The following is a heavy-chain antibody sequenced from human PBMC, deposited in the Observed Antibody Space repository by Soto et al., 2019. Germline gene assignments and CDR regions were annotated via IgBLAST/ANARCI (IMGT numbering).Heavy chain of an antibody. CDR2: IYHSGST. V-gene: IGHV4-30-2*01. D-gene: IGHD1-26*01. CDR3: AGGSYYVGVFDI. CDR1: GGSISSGGYS. Sequence: SETLSLTCAVSGGSISSGGYSWSWIRQPPGRGLEWIGYIYHSGSTYYNPSLKSRVTISVDRSKNQFSLKLSSVTAADTAVYYCAGGSYYVGVFDIWGQGTMVTVSS. J-gene: IGHJ3*02.